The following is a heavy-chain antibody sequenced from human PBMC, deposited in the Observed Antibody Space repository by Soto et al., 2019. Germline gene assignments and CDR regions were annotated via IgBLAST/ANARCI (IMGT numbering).Heavy chain of an antibody. Sequence: GSLRLSCTTSGFTFGEYAMSWVRQAPGKGLEWVGFIRTKAYGGTTEYAASMKGRFTISRDDSKSIAYLQMNSMKTEDTAVYYCTREIQKWWPYFDXWGQVTLVTVS. CDR2: IRTKAYGGTT. CDR1: GFTFGEYA. V-gene: IGHV3-49*04. CDR3: TREIQKWWPYFDX. D-gene: IGHD2-15*01. J-gene: IGHJ4*02.